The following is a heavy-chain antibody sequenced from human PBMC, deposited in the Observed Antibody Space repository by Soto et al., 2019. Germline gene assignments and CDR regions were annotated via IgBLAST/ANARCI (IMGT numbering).Heavy chain of an antibody. V-gene: IGHV3-9*01. Sequence: EVQLVESGGGLAQPGRSLRLSCAASGFNFADYAMPWVRQAPGKGLEWVSGISWNSGRIGYADSVKGRFTIARDNAKKSLYLQMNSLRPEDTALYYCAKLVVQSTQPRYYFYGMDVWGQGTTVTVSS. J-gene: IGHJ6*02. CDR2: ISWNSGRI. D-gene: IGHD2-21*01. CDR3: AKLVVQSTQPRYYFYGMDV. CDR1: GFNFADYA.